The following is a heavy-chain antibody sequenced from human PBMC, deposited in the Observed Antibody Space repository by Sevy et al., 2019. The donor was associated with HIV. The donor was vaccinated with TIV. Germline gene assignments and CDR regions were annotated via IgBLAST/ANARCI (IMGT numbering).Heavy chain of an antibody. CDR2: ISWDGGST. CDR3: AKEGGRAFDY. CDR1: GFTFDDYT. J-gene: IGHJ4*02. Sequence: GGSLRLSCAASGFTFDDYTMHRVRQAPGKGLEWVSLISWDGGSTYYADSVKGRFTISRDNSKNSLYLQMNSLRTEDTALYYCAKEGGRAFDYWGQGTLVTVSS. D-gene: IGHD3-16*01. V-gene: IGHV3-43*01.